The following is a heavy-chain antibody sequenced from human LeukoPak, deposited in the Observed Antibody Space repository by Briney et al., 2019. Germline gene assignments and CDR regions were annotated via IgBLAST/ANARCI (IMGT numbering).Heavy chain of an antibody. J-gene: IGHJ2*01. V-gene: IGHV4-4*07. CDR2: IYTSGST. D-gene: IGHD2-15*01. CDR1: GGSISSYY. CDR3: ARDPYCSGGSCYWYFDL. Sequence: SETLSLTCTVSGGSISSYYWSWIRQPAGKGLEWIGRIYTSGSTNYNPPLKSRVTMSVDTSKNQFSLKLSSVTAADTAVYYCARDPYCSGGSCYWYFDLWGRGTLVTVSS.